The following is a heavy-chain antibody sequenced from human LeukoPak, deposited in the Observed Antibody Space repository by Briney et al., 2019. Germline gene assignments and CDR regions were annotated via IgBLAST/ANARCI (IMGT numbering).Heavy chain of an antibody. D-gene: IGHD5-18*01. CDR3: ARGGHTARDAFDI. V-gene: IGHV4-30-2*01. Sequence: SETLSLTCAVSGGSISSGGYSWSWIRPPPGQGLEWIGYIYHSGSTYYNPSLKSRITISVDRSKNQFSLKLSSVTAADTAVYYCARGGHTARDAFDIWGQGTMVTVSS. CDR2: IYHSGST. J-gene: IGHJ3*02. CDR1: GGSISSGGYS.